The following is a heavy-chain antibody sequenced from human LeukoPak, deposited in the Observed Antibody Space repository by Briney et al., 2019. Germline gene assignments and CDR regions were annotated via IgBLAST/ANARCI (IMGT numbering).Heavy chain of an antibody. CDR3: ASSEDYYDSSGYYQGHY. CDR2: IIPIFGKA. V-gene: IGHV1-69*13. J-gene: IGHJ4*02. CDR1: GGTFSSYA. Sequence: SVKVSCKASGGTFSSYAISWVRQAPGQGLEWMGGIIPIFGKANYAQKFQGRVTITADESTSTAYMELSSLRSEDTAVYYCASSEDYYDSSGYYQGHYWGQGTLVTVSS. D-gene: IGHD3-22*01.